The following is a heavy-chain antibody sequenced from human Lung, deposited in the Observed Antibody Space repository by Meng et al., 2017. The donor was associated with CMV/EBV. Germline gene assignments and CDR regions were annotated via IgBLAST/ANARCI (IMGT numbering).Heavy chain of an antibody. D-gene: IGHD2-21*01. V-gene: IGHV3-21*01. CDR3: ARVRQGVADHYFDY. J-gene: IGHJ4*02. CDR1: GITLSTYS. Sequence: GESXKISCAASGITLSTYSMSWVRQAPGKGLEWVSSISRRGSYEYYADSVKGRFAISRDNAKNSLYLQMNSLRDEDTAVYYCARVRQGVADHYFDYWCQGTLVTVSS. CDR2: ISRRGSYE.